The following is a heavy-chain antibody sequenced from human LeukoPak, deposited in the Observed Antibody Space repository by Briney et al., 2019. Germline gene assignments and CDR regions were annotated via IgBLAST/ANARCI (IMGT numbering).Heavy chain of an antibody. CDR3: VRMIGLGEVSPYFDY. Sequence: GESLKISCKGSGYSFTSYWIAWVRQMPGKGLEWMGIIYADSFDIRYSPPFQGQVTISADKSINTAYLQWISLKASDTAMYYCVRMIGLGEVSPYFDYWGQGTLVTVSS. D-gene: IGHD3-16*02. CDR2: IYADSFDI. V-gene: IGHV5-51*01. CDR1: GYSFTSYW. J-gene: IGHJ4*02.